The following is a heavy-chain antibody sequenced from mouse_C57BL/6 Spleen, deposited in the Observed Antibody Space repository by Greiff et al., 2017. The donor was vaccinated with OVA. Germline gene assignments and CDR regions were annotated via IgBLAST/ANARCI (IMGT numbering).Heavy chain of an antibody. CDR3: ARGLYEDYAMDY. D-gene: IGHD2-3*01. V-gene: IGHV5-17*01. CDR2: ISSGSSTI. CDR1: GFTFSDYG. J-gene: IGHJ4*01. Sequence: VQLKESGGGLVKPGGSLKLSCAASGFTFSDYGMHWVRQAPEKGLEWVAYISSGSSTIYYADKVKGRFTIARDNAKNTLFLQMTSLRSEDTAMYYCARGLYEDYAMDYWGKGTSVTVSS.